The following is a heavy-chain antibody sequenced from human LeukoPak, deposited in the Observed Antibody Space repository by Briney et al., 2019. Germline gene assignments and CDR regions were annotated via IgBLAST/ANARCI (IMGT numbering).Heavy chain of an antibody. CDR1: GYTFTSYG. CDR2: ISAYNGNT. D-gene: IGHD2-2*01. V-gene: IGHV1-18*01. J-gene: IGHJ4*02. CDR3: ARESWRVVPAAIDY. Sequence: ASVKVSCKASGYTFTSYGISWVRQAPGQGLEWMGWISAYNGNTNYAQKLQGRVTMTTDTSTSTAYMELRSLRSDDTAVYYCARESWRVVPAAIDYWGQGTLVTVSS.